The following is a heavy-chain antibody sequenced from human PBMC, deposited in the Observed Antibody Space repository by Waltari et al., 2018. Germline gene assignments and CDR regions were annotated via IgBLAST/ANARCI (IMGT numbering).Heavy chain of an antibody. J-gene: IGHJ6*02. CDR1: GYTFTSYG. D-gene: IGHD3-10*01. Sequence: QVQLVQSGAEVKKPGASVKVSCKASGYTFTSYGISWVRQAPGQGLEWMGWISAYNGNTNYAQKLQGRVTMTTDTSTSTAYMELRSLRSDDTAVYYCASFYGSGSYYSSGYYYGMDVWGQGTTVTVSS. CDR2: ISAYNGNT. V-gene: IGHV1-18*01. CDR3: ASFYGSGSYYSSGYYYGMDV.